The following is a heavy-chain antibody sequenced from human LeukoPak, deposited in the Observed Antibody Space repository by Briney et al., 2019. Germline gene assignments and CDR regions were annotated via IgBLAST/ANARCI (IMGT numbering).Heavy chain of an antibody. CDR1: GGTFSSYA. CDR2: IIPIFGTA. CDR3: ARDKRPVPAAAFSYYYGMDV. V-gene: IGHV1-69*13. J-gene: IGHJ6*02. D-gene: IGHD2-2*01. Sequence: SVKVSCKASGGTFSSYAISWVRQAPGQGLEWMGGIIPIFGTANYAQKFQGRVTITADESTSTAYMELSSLRSGDTAVCYCARDKRPVPAAAFSYYYGMDVWGQGTTVTVSS.